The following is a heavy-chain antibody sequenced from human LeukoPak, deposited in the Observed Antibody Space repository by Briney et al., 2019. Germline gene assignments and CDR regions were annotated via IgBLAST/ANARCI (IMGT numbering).Heavy chain of an antibody. Sequence: GGSLRLSCEASGFTFGSHAMYWVRQAPGKGLEWVASIFGSGGSPHYADSVKGRFTISRDNPRNTVYLQINSLRDDDTAVYYCGKTTVGYSSGQKPAWPVDFWGQGTLVTVSS. V-gene: IGHV3-23*01. D-gene: IGHD5-18*01. CDR1: GFTFGSHA. CDR2: IFGSGGSP. CDR3: GKTTVGYSSGQKPAWPVDF. J-gene: IGHJ4*02.